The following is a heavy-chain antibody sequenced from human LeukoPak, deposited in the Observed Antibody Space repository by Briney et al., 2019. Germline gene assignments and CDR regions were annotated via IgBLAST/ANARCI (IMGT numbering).Heavy chain of an antibody. CDR3: ARGADFYGSGSYGYGMDV. CDR1: GFTVSSNY. Sequence: GRSLRLSCAASGFTVSSNYMSWVRQAPGKGLEWVSVIYSGGSTYYADSVKGRFTISRDNSKNTLYLQMNSLRAEDTAVYYCARGADFYGSGSYGYGMDVWGQGTTVTVSS. CDR2: IYSGGST. D-gene: IGHD3-10*01. V-gene: IGHV3-66*02. J-gene: IGHJ6*02.